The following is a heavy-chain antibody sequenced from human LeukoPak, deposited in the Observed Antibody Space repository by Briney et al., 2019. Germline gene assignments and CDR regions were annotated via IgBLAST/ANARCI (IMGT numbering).Heavy chain of an antibody. V-gene: IGHV1-2*02. CDR2: INPNSGGT. CDR3: ARSHEYGSGSYYKNPPPDY. D-gene: IGHD3-10*01. Sequence: ASVKVSCKASGYTFTGYYMHWVRQAPGQGLEWMGWINPNSGGTNYAQKFQGRVTMTRDTSISTAYMELSRLRSDDTAVYYCARSHEYGSGSYYKNPPPDYWGQGTLVTVSS. CDR1: GYTFTGYY. J-gene: IGHJ4*02.